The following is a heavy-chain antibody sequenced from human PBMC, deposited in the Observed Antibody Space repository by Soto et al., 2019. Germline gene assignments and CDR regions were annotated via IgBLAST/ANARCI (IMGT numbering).Heavy chain of an antibody. CDR2: ISAYNGNT. CDR3: ARDDWYSSGPRIEYYFDY. Sequence: GASVKVSCKASGYTFTSYGISWVRQAPGQGLEWMGWISAYNGNTNYAQKLQGRVTMTTDTSTSTAYMELRSLRSDDTAVYYCARDDWYSSGPRIEYYFDYWGQGTLVTSPQ. D-gene: IGHD6-19*01. CDR1: GYTFTSYG. V-gene: IGHV1-18*01. J-gene: IGHJ4*02.